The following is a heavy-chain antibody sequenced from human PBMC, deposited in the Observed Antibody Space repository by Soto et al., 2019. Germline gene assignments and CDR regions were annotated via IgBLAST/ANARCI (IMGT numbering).Heavy chain of an antibody. CDR3: AAYNGSSHAAFDI. V-gene: IGHV3-7*01. CDR1: GFSFSTYW. Sequence: GGSLRLSCAASGFSFSTYWMSWVRQAPGKGLEWLANIKQDENKIYYVDSVKGRFTISGDSAKNSVFLIMDSLRLEDTAVYYCAAYNGSSHAAFDIWGQGTMVTVSS. J-gene: IGHJ3*02. CDR2: IKQDENKI. D-gene: IGHD1-1*01.